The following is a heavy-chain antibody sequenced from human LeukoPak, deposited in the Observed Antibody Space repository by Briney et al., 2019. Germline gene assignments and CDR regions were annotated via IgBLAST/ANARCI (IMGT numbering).Heavy chain of an antibody. V-gene: IGHV3-7*01. CDR2: TKKDGSEK. CDR1: GFTSSTYW. D-gene: IGHD2-21*01. CDR3: VREGYFVFDF. J-gene: IGHJ4*02. Sequence: GGSLRLSCGASGFTSSTYWMSWVRQAPGKGLEWVANTKKDGSEKYYVDSVKGRFTISRDNAKNSLYLQMNSLRVEDTAVYYCVREGYFVFDFWGQGALVTVSS.